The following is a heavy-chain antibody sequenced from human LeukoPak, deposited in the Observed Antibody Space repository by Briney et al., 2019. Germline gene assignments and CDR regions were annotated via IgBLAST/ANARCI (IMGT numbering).Heavy chain of an antibody. J-gene: IGHJ4*02. Sequence: SETLSLTCAVYGGSFSGYYWSWIRQPPGKGLEWIGEINHSGSTNYNPSLKSRVTISVDTSKNQFSLKLSSVTAADTAVYYRARNYYDSSGFGPDYWGQGTLVTVSS. CDR2: INHSGST. CDR1: GGSFSGYY. CDR3: ARNYYDSSGFGPDY. D-gene: IGHD3-22*01. V-gene: IGHV4-34*01.